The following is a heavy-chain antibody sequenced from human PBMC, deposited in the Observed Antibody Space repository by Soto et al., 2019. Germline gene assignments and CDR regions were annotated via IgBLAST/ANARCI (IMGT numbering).Heavy chain of an antibody. J-gene: IGHJ5*02. D-gene: IGHD3-3*01. CDR1: GFTFSSYW. Sequence: GGSLRLSCAASGFTFSSYWMHWVRQAPGKGLVWVSRINSDGSSTSYADSVKGRFTISRDNAKNTLYLQMNSLRAEDTAVYYCARRFLEWFPFDPWGQGTLVTVSS. CDR2: INSDGSST. CDR3: ARRFLEWFPFDP. V-gene: IGHV3-74*01.